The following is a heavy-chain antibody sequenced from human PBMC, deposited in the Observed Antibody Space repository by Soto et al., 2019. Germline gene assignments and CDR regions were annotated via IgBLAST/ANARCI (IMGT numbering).Heavy chain of an antibody. J-gene: IGHJ4*02. CDR3: AKVPPDTAMVMPVDY. CDR2: IDPDGSST. CDR1: GFTFSTYW. V-gene: IGHV3-74*01. Sequence: GGSLRLSCVGSGFTFSTYWMHWVRQAPGMGLEWVSRIDPDGSSTTYADSVKGRFTISRDNARNTLYLQMNSLRGEDTAVYYCAKVPPDTAMVMPVDYWGQGTLVTVSS. D-gene: IGHD5-18*01.